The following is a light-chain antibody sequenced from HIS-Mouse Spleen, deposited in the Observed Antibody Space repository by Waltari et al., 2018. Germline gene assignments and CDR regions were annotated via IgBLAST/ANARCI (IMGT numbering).Light chain of an antibody. CDR3: YSAADNSGV. CDR2: KDS. V-gene: IGLV3-27*01. Sequence: SYELTQPSSVSVSPGQTARITCSGNVLAKTYARWFQQKPGQAPVLVIYKDSERPSGIPERFSGSSSGTTVTLTIGGAQVEDEADYYCYSAADNSGVFGGGTKLTVL. CDR1: VLAKTY. J-gene: IGLJ2*01.